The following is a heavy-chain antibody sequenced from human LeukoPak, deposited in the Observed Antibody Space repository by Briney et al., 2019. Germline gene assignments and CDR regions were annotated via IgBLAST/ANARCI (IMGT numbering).Heavy chain of an antibody. V-gene: IGHV4-38-2*01. Sequence: SETLSLTCAVSGYSISSGYYWGRIRQPPGKGLEWIGSIHHSGTTYYNPSLKSRVSISVDTSKNQFSLKLISVTAADTAVYYCARSVLYWGQGTLVTVSS. CDR3: ARSVLY. CDR1: GYSISSGYY. J-gene: IGHJ4*02. CDR2: IHHSGTT.